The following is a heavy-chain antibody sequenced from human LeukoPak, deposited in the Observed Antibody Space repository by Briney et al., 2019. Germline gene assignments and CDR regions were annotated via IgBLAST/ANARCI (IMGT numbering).Heavy chain of an antibody. CDR3: ARGRWELGGDY. CDR1: GYIFTSYD. J-gene: IGHJ4*02. Sequence: ASVKVSCKASGYIFTSYDINWVRQATGQVLEWMGWMNPNSGATGYAQKFQGRVTMTRDTSISTAYMELSSLRSEDTAVFYCARGRWELGGDYWGQGTLVTVSS. D-gene: IGHD1-26*01. CDR2: MNPNSGAT. V-gene: IGHV1-8*01.